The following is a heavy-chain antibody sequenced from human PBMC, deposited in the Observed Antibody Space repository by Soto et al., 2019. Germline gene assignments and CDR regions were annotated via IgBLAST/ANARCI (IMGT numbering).Heavy chain of an antibody. CDR3: ASGGNWFDP. J-gene: IGHJ5*02. D-gene: IGHD3-16*01. Sequence: SETLSLTCNVSGGSISNYYWTWVRQSPEKGLEWIGYMYYNGNINYNPSLKSRVTIPIDTSKNQFSLTLKSVTAADTAVYYCASGGNWFDPWGQGVLVTVSS. CDR1: GGSISNYY. CDR2: MYYNGNI. V-gene: IGHV4-59*01.